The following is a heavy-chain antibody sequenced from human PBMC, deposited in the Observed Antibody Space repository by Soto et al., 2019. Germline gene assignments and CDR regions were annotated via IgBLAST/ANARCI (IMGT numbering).Heavy chain of an antibody. J-gene: IGHJ4*02. V-gene: IGHV3-49*03. Sequence: PGGSLRLSCTASGFTFGDYVMSWFRQAPGKGLEWVGFIRSKAYGGTTEYAASVRGRFTISRDDSEGIAYLLMNSLKSEDTAMYFCSRAQYYDILTGYYNRPFDYWGQGTLVTVSS. CDR1: GFTFGDYV. CDR3: SRAQYYDILTGYYNRPFDY. D-gene: IGHD3-9*01. CDR2: IRSKAYGGTT.